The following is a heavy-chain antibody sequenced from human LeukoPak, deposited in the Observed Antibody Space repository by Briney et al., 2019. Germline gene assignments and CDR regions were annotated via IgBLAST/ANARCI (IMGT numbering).Heavy chain of an antibody. Sequence: GGSLRLSCAASGFTFSSSWLYWLRQSPGKGLVWVSRMNSDVTTISYADSVRGRLTISRDNAQNTLHLQMDSLRVEDTAVYYCARGAPIDHWGQGVLVTVSS. V-gene: IGHV3-74*01. CDR2: MNSDVTTI. CDR3: ARGAPIDH. CDR1: GFTFSSSW. J-gene: IGHJ5*02.